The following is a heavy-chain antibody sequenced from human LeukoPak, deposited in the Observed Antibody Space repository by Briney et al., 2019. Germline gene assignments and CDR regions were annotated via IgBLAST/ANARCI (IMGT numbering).Heavy chain of an antibody. V-gene: IGHV3-66*01. Sequence: PGGSLRLSCAASGFTFSSYAMSWVRQAPGKGLEWVSVIYSGGSTYYADSVKGRFTISRDNSKNTLYLQMNSLRAEDTAVYYCARGKRGYSYGSFDYWGQGTLVTVSS. J-gene: IGHJ4*02. CDR2: IYSGGST. D-gene: IGHD5-18*01. CDR1: GFTFSSYA. CDR3: ARGKRGYSYGSFDY.